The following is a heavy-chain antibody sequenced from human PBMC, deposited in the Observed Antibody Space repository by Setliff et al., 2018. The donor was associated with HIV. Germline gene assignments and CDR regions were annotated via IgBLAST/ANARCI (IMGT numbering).Heavy chain of an antibody. CDR2: VDYSGSS. D-gene: IGHD3-10*01. Sequence: SETLSLTCSVSGDSMRTNYWTWIRQSPGKGLEWIGHVDYSGSSTYNPSLNSRFTLSIDTSKIQFSLRLSSVAAADTALYYCARRSTVARGVDCFDLWGQGTQVTVSS. CDR3: ARRSTVARGVDCFDL. J-gene: IGHJ4*02. V-gene: IGHV4-59*08. CDR1: GDSMRTNY.